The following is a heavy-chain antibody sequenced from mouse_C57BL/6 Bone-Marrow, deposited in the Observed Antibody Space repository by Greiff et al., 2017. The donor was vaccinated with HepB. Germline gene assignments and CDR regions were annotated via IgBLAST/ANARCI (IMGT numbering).Heavy chain of an antibody. CDR2: INPSNGGT. J-gene: IGHJ2*01. V-gene: IGHV1-53*01. Sequence: VQLQQPGTELVKPGASVKLSCKASGYTFTSYWMHWVKQRPGQGLEWIGNINPSNGGTNYNEKLKSKATLTVDKSSSTAYMQLSSLTSEDSAVYYCASSFITTVGYYFDYWGQGTTLTVSS. CDR1: GYTFTSYW. CDR3: ASSFITTVGYYFDY. D-gene: IGHD1-1*01.